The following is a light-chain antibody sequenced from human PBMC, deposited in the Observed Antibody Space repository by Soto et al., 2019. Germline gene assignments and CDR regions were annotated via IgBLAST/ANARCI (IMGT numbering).Light chain of an antibody. Sequence: EIVLTQSPGTRSLSPGPRATLSCRASQSVNSIYLAWYQQKPGQAPRLLMYGASNRATGIPDRFSGSGSGTDFTLTITRLEPVDFAVYDGQQYGTSPQMFGQGTKVDIK. J-gene: IGKJ1*01. CDR2: GAS. CDR3: QQYGTSPQM. CDR1: QSVNSIY. V-gene: IGKV3-20*01.